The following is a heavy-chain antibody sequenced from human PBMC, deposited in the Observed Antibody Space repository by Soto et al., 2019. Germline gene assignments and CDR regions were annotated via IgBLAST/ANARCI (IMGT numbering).Heavy chain of an antibody. CDR2: ISWNSDTI. J-gene: IGHJ4*02. CDR3: ANALPPGSYYKPLDY. D-gene: IGHD3-10*01. Sequence: EVQLMESGGGLVQPGRSLRLSCAASGFPFHNYAMHWVRQAPGKGLEWVSGISWNSDTIGYADSVKGRFTISRDNAKNSVYLQMNSLKPDDTAFYYCANALPPGSYYKPLDYWGQGTLVTVSS. CDR1: GFPFHNYA. V-gene: IGHV3-9*01.